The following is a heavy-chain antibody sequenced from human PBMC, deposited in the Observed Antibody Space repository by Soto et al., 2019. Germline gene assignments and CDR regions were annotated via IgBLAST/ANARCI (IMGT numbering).Heavy chain of an antibody. D-gene: IGHD3-10*01. CDR2: INHSGST. J-gene: IGHJ4*02. CDR1: GGSFSGYY. V-gene: IGHV4-34*01. CDR3: ASRDKPPRPYGSGSYSAHYKLDY. Sequence: PSETLSLTCAVYGGSFSGYYWSWIRQPPGKGLEWIGEINHSGSTNYNPSLKSRVTISVDTSKNQFSLKLSSVTAADTAVYYCASRDKPPRPYGSGSYSAHYKLDYWGQGTLVTVSS.